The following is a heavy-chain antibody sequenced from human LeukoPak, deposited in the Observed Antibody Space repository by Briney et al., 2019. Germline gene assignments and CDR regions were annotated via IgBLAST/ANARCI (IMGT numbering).Heavy chain of an antibody. Sequence: GGSLRLSCAASGFTFSSHSMNWVRQAPGKGLEWVSSISSSSSYIYYADSVKGRFTISRDNAKNSLYLQMNSLRAEDTAVYYCARVVTSPPLFVIDYRGQGTLVTVSS. V-gene: IGHV3-21*01. J-gene: IGHJ4*02. CDR1: GFTFSSHS. CDR2: ISSSSSYI. D-gene: IGHD2-2*01. CDR3: ARVVTSPPLFVIDY.